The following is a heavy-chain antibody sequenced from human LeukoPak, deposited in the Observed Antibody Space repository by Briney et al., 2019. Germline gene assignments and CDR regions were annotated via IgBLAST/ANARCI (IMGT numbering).Heavy chain of an antibody. Sequence: VASVKVSCKSSGYTFNGYYIHWVRQAPGQGLEWMGWINPNNGGTKYAQNFQGRVTMTRDTSISTAYMELDRLRFDDTAVYYCARDSGEVPDYWGQGTLVTVSS. CDR1: GYTFNGYY. V-gene: IGHV1-2*02. J-gene: IGHJ4*02. D-gene: IGHD3-10*01. CDR3: ARDSGEVPDY. CDR2: INPNNGGT.